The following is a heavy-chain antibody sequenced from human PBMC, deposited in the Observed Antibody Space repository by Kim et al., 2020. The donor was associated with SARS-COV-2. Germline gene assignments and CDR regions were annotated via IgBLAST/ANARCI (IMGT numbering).Heavy chain of an antibody. CDR1: GFTFSSYS. CDR2: ISSSSSYI. V-gene: IGHV3-21*01. Sequence: GGSLRLSCAASGFTFSSYSMNWVRQAPGKGLEWVSSISSSSSYIYYADSVKGRFTISRDNAKNSLYLQMNSLRAEDTAVYYCVILGETYYDILTGYYSIGTFDYWGQGTLVTVSS. D-gene: IGHD3-9*01. CDR3: VILGETYYDILTGYYSIGTFDY. J-gene: IGHJ4*02.